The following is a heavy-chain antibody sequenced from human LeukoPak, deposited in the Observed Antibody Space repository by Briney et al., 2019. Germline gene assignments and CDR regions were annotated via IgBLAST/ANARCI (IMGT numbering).Heavy chain of an antibody. CDR1: GFTFSHFG. CDR3: AKDXQRGFDYSNSLEH. J-gene: IGHJ5*02. CDR2: IWSDATNE. D-gene: IGHD4-11*01. V-gene: IGHV3-33*06. Sequence: GTSLRLSCEASGFTFSHFGMHWVRQAPGKGLEWVAVIWSDATNEYYADSVKGRFTISRDNFKRTVSLEMKSLRAEDTAIHYCAKDXQRGFDYSNSLEHWGQGSLVIVSS.